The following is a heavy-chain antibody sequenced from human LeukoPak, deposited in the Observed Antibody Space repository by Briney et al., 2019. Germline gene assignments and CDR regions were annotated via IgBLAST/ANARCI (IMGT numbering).Heavy chain of an antibody. Sequence: PGGSLRLSCAASGSTFSSYSMNWVRQAPGKGLEWVSSISSSSSYIYYADSVKGRFTISRDNAKNSLYLQMNSLRAEDTAVYYCARGASGKVVIANYFDYWGQGTLVTVSS. V-gene: IGHV3-21*01. CDR3: ARGASGKVVIANYFDY. CDR2: ISSSSSYI. D-gene: IGHD2-21*01. J-gene: IGHJ4*02. CDR1: GSTFSSYS.